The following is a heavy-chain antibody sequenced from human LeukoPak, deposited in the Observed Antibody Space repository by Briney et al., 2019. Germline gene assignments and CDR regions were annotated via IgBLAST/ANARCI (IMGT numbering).Heavy chain of an antibody. V-gene: IGHV1-2*02. CDR1: GYTFTGYY. J-gene: IGHJ4*02. CDR2: INPNSGGT. Sequence: ASVKVSCKASGYTFTGYYMHWVRQAPGQGLEWMGWINPNSGGTNYAQKFQGTVTMTRDTSISTAYMELSRLRSDDTAVYYCARDYYDSSGYYSLETWYYFDYWGQGTLVTVSS. D-gene: IGHD3-22*01. CDR3: ARDYYDSSGYYSLETWYYFDY.